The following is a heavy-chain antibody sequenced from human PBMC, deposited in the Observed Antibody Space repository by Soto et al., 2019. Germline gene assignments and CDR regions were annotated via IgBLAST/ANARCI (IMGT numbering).Heavy chain of an antibody. Sequence: EVQLLESGGGSVQPGGSLRLSCAASGFTFSSYAMHWVRRPPGKGREWVSSVSGSGGTAYYADSVKGRFSISRDSLVNTLYLHMNSLRAEDTAVYYCAKGRGQNWKFDYWGQGTLVTVSP. J-gene: IGHJ4*02. CDR2: VSGSGGTA. V-gene: IGHV3-23*01. CDR1: GFTFSSYA. CDR3: AKGRGQNWKFDY. D-gene: IGHD1-1*01.